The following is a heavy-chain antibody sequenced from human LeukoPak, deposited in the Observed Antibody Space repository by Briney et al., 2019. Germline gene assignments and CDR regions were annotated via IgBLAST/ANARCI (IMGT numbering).Heavy chain of an antibody. CDR2: IYPGDSDT. D-gene: IGHD2-15*01. Sequence: GESLNISCKGSGYIFTSDWIGWVCQMPGKGLEWMGIIYPGDSDTRYRPSFQGQVPISADKSVNTAYLQWSSLKASDTAMYYCARLSGRVVCSAGSCYIDSWGQGTLVTVPS. CDR1: GYIFTSDW. V-gene: IGHV5-51*01. J-gene: IGHJ4*02. CDR3: ARLSGRVVCSAGSCYIDS.